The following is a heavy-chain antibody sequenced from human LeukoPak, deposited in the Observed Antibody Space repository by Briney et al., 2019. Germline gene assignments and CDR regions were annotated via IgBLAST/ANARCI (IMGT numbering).Heavy chain of an antibody. Sequence: GGSLRLSCAASGFTFSTFAMIWVRQPPGKGLEWVSSIFPGGGEIHYADSVRGRFTISRDNSKSTLSLQMNNLRAEDTAIYYCAREVGGLPLNWGQGTLVTVSS. CDR2: IFPGGGEI. V-gene: IGHV3-23*01. CDR3: AREVGGLPLN. J-gene: IGHJ4*02. CDR1: GFTFSTFA. D-gene: IGHD1-26*01.